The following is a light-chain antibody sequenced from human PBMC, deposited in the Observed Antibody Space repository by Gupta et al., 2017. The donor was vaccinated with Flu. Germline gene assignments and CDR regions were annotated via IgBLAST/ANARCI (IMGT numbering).Light chain of an antibody. J-gene: IGKJ1*01. CDR2: CGS. CDR1: QSVSSN. CDR3: QQYNNWPQT. V-gene: IGKV3-15*01. Sequence: EIVMTQSPATLSVSPGERATLSCRASQSVSSNLAWYQQKPGQAPRLLIYCGSTRATGIPARFSGSGSGTEFTLTISSLQSEDFAVYYCQQYNNWPQTFGQGTKVEIK.